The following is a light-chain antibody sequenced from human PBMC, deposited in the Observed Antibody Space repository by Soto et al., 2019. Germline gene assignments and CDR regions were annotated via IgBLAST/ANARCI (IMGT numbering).Light chain of an antibody. V-gene: IGLV2-14*01. CDR2: DVS. CDR3: SSYTSSSTLLYV. J-gene: IGLJ1*01. CDR1: SSDVGGHNY. Sequence: QSALTQPASVSGSPGQSITISCTGTSSDVGGHNYVSWYQQHPGKAPKLMIYDVSNRPSGVSNRFSGSKSGNTASLTISGLQAEDEADYYYSSYTSSSTLLYVFGTGTKLPVL.